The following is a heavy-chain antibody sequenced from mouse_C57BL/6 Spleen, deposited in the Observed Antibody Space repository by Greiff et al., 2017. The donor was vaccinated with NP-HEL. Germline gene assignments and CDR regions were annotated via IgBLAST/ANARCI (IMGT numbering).Heavy chain of an antibody. D-gene: IGHD1-1*01. CDR2: INPNNGGT. V-gene: IGHV1-22*01. CDR1: GYTFTDYN. CDR3: AHTTVGYFDV. J-gene: IGHJ1*03. Sequence: EVKLQQSGPELVKPGASVKMSCKASGYTFTDYNMHWVKQSHGKSLEWIGYINPNNGGTSYNQKFKGKATLTVNKSSSTAYMELRSLTSEDSAVYYCAHTTVGYFDVWGTGTTVTVSS.